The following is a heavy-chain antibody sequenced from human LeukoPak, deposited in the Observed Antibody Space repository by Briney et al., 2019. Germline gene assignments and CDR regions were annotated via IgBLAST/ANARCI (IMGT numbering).Heavy chain of an antibody. J-gene: IGHJ4*02. D-gene: IGHD4-17*01. CDR3: ARKHDYGDFYSDH. CDR1: GYSFTSYW. Sequence: RGESLKISCKGSGYSFTSYWIGWVRQMPGKGLEWMGIIYPSDSDTRYSPSFQGQVTISADQSNYTAYLQWSSLKASDTAMYYCARKHDYGDFYSDHWGQGTLATVSS. CDR2: IYPSDSDT. V-gene: IGHV5-51*01.